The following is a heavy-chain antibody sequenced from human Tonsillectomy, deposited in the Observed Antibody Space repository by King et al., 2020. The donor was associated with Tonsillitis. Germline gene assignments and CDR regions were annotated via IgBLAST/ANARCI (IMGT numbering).Heavy chain of an antibody. CDR2: IRSKAYGGTT. CDR1: GFTFGEFA. J-gene: IGHJ4*02. D-gene: IGHD2-2*01. Sequence: VQLVESGGGLVQPGRSLRLSCSASGFTFGEFAMNWFRQAPGKGLEWVGFIRSKAYGGTTDYAASVKGRFTISRDDSKSIAYLQMNSLKTEDTPVYFCTRGGLVPAAHFDYWGQGTLVTVSS. V-gene: IGHV3-49*03. CDR3: TRGGLVPAAHFDY.